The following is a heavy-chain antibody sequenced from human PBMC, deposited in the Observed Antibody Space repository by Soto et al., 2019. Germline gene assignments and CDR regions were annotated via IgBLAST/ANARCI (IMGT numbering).Heavy chain of an antibody. Sequence: EVQLVESGGGLVQPGGSLRLSCAASGFTFSSNWMHWVRQAPGKGLEWVSRIKSDGSSPSYVDSVKGRFTISRDSAKSTLYRHMTSLRGEDTAVYSCARGVDGDYRYTMDVWGQGTTVTVSS. J-gene: IGHJ6*02. CDR1: GFTFSSNW. V-gene: IGHV3-74*01. CDR3: ARGVDGDYRYTMDV. D-gene: IGHD4-17*01. CDR2: IKSDGSSP.